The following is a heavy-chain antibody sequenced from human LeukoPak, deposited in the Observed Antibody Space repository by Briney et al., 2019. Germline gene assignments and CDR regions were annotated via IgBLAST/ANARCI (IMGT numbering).Heavy chain of an antibody. CDR2: IYYSGST. CDR3: ARHVRGILWHHPDFDY. V-gene: IGHV4-39*01. CDR1: GGSISSSSYY. J-gene: IGHJ4*02. D-gene: IGHD5-12*01. Sequence: PSETLSLTCTVSGGSISSSSYYWGWIRQPPGKGLEWIGSIYYSGSTYYNPSLKSRVTISVDTSKNQFSLKLSSVTAADTAVYYCARHVRGILWHHPDFDYWGQGTLVTVSS.